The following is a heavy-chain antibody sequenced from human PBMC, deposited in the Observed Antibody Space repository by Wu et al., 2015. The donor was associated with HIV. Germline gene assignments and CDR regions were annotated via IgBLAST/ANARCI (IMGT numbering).Heavy chain of an antibody. V-gene: IGHV1-2*02. CDR1: GYTFTGYY. D-gene: IGHD3-10*01. CDR3: ARDPDSGRTMVRGVILYGMDV. J-gene: IGHJ6*02. CDR2: INPNSGGT. Sequence: QVQLVQSGAEVKKPGASVKVSCKASGYTFTGYYMHWVRQASGQGLEWMGWINPNSGGTNYAQKFQGRVTMTRDTSISTAYMELSRLRSDDTAVYYCARDPDSGRTMVRGVILYGMDVWGQGTTVTVSS.